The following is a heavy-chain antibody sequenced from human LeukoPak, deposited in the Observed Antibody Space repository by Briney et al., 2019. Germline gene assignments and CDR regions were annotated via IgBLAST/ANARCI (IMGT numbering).Heavy chain of an antibody. CDR2: IDHSGST. V-gene: IGHV4-4*02. Sequence: SGTLSLTCAVSGGSISSRNWWSWVRQPPGKGLEWIGEIDHSGSTNYNPSLQSRVTISLDTSKNQFSLKLSSVTAADTAVYYCARHRYSSSWDARGAFDIWGQGTMVTVSS. D-gene: IGHD6-13*01. CDR3: ARHRYSSSWDARGAFDI. J-gene: IGHJ3*02. CDR1: GGSISSRNW.